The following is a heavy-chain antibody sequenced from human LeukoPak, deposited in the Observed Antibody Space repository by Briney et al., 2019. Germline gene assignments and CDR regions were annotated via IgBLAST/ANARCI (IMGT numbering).Heavy chain of an antibody. CDR3: ARRGIAVAGTGVDY. CDR2: INWNGGST. D-gene: IGHD6-19*01. J-gene: IGHJ4*02. Sequence: GSLRLSXAASGFTFDDYGMSWVRQPPGKGLEWFPGINWNGGSTGYADSVKGRFTISRDNAKNSLYLQMNSLRAEDTALYYCARRGIAVAGTGVDYWGQGTLVTVSS. V-gene: IGHV3-20*04. CDR1: GFTFDDYG.